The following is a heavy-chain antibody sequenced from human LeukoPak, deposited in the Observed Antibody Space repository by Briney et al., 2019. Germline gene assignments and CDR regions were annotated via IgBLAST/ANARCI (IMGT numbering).Heavy chain of an antibody. J-gene: IGHJ4*02. Sequence: PSGTLSLTCTVSGGPLTRSLSYWGWIRRAPGKGLEWIGNIYYTGSTDYSPSFESRAAMSVDTSKNQFSLQLRSVTAADTAVYYCARLNSGYEDYYFDDWGQGTLVTVSS. V-gene: IGHV4-39*01. D-gene: IGHD5-12*01. CDR2: IYYTGST. CDR3: ARLNSGYEDYYFDD. CDR1: GGPLTRSLSY.